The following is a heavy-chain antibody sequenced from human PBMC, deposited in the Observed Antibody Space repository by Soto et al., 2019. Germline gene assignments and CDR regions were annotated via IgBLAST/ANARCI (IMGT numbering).Heavy chain of an antibody. D-gene: IGHD6-13*01. V-gene: IGHV3-23*01. CDR3: ARGGYSTPYDY. Sequence: EVQLLESGGGLVQPGGSLRLSCVASGFTFSSHSMTWVRQAPGKGLEWVSTIRGNGGTTYYGDSVNGRFTIARDNSKNTLYLHMNSLRAEDTAQYYCARGGYSTPYDYWSQGTLVTVSS. J-gene: IGHJ4*02. CDR2: IRGNGGTT. CDR1: GFTFSSHS.